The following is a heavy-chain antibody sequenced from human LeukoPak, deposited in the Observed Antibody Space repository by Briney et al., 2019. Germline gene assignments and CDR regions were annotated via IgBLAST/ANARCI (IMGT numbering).Heavy chain of an antibody. CDR2: ILANGFTQ. CDR3: AKDLTYGDGRWEFAS. V-gene: IGHV3-23*01. CDR1: GFTFSGFA. D-gene: IGHD4-17*01. J-gene: IGHJ5*01. Sequence: GGSLRLSCAASGFTFSGFAMAWVRQIPGKGLEWVSGILANGFTQYYADSVRGRFTISRDNSRDTLFLEMSSLRGDDTAIYFCAKDLTYGDGRWEFASWGQGTLVTVA.